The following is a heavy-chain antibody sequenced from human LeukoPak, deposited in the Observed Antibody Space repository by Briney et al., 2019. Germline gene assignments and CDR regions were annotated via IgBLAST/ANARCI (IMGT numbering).Heavy chain of an antibody. CDR2: IIPIFGTA. V-gene: IGHV1-69*13. D-gene: IGHD3-10*01. J-gene: IGHJ4*02. CDR1: GGTFSSYA. Sequence: ASVKVSCKASGGTFSSYAISWVRQAPGQGLEWMGGIIPIFGTANYAQKFQGRVTITADESTSTAYMELSSPRSEDTAVYYCARSYGSGSYLFDYWGQGTLVTVSS. CDR3: ARSYGSGSYLFDY.